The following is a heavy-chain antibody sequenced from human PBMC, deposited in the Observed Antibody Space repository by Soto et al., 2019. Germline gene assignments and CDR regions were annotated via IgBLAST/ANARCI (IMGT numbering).Heavy chain of an antibody. J-gene: IGHJ6*02. CDR1: GFTFSSYW. CDR3: ARQEGAAFYYDGMDV. V-gene: IGHV3-74*01. CDR2: INSDGSIT. Sequence: VQLVESGGGLVQPGGSLRLSCAASGFTFSSYWMHWVRQAPGKGLVWVSRINSDGSITSYADSVKGRFTISRDNAKNTLYLHINSLRAEDTAVYYCARQEGAAFYYDGMDVWGQGTTVTVSS.